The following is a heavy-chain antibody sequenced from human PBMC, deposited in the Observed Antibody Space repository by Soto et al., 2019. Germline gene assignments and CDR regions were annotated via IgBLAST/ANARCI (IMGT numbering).Heavy chain of an antibody. CDR3: AGDSGDGYNAFDI. CDR1: GGSISSGGYY. CDR2: IYYSGST. Sequence: TLSLTCTVSGGSISSGGYYWSWIRQHPGKGLEWIGYIYYSGSTYYNPSLKSRVTISVDTSKNQFSLKLSSVTAADTAVYYCAGDSGDGYNAFDIWGQGTMVTVSS. V-gene: IGHV4-31*03. J-gene: IGHJ3*02. D-gene: IGHD5-12*01.